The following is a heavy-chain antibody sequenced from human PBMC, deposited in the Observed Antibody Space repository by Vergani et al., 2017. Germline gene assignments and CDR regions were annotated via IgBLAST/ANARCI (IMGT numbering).Heavy chain of an antibody. CDR2: IYPGDSDT. J-gene: IGHJ3*02. CDR1: GYSFTNYW. D-gene: IGHD3-3*01. V-gene: IGHV5-51*01. CDR3: ARRVNYDFWSDAFDI. Sequence: EVQLVQSGAEVKKPGESLRIFCKGSGYSFTNYWIGWVRQMPGKGLEWMGVIYPGDSDTRYCPSFQGQVTISADKSISTAYLKWNSLKASDTAMYYCARRVNYDFWSDAFDIWGQGTMVTVSS.